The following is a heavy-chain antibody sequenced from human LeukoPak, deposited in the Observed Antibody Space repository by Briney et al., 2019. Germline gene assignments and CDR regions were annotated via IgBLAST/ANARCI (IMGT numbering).Heavy chain of an antibody. J-gene: IGHJ4*02. CDR1: GFTFTKYA. CDR2: ISGNGGGT. Sequence: GGSLRLCCAASGFTFTKYAMTWARQAPGKGLEWVSSISGNGGGTFYADPVKGRFTISRDNSKNTLYLQMNSLRAEHTAVYYCAKSLIAATGDGYWGQGTLLTVSS. V-gene: IGHV3-23*01. D-gene: IGHD2-15*01. CDR3: AKSLIAATGDGY.